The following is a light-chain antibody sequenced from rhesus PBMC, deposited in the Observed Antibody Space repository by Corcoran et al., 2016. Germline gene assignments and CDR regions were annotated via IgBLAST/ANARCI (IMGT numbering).Light chain of an antibody. J-gene: IGKJ4*01. V-gene: IGKV1S12*01. Sequence: DIQMTQSPSALSASVGDRVTISCRASQNIYSNLAWYQQKPGKAPKLLIYAASSLQTGIPSRFSGSGSGTDFTLTIRSLKPEDSAAYYCQRYYDNPLTFGGGTKVEL. CDR3: QRYYDNPLT. CDR2: AAS. CDR1: QNIYSN.